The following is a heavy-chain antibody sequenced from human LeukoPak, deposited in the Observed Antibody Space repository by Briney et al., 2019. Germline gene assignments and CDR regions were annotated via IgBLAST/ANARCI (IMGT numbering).Heavy chain of an antibody. CDR1: GVSINTYY. CDR2: VYASGRT. V-gene: IGHV4-4*07. CDR3: ASKLPASDAFDV. J-gene: IGHJ3*01. D-gene: IGHD2-2*01. Sequence: SETLSLTCTVSGVSINTYYWNWIRQPAGKALEWMGRVYASGRTNYNPSLKSRVTMSVDTSKNQFSLELRSVTAADTAVYYCASKLPASDAFDVWGQGTVVTVSS.